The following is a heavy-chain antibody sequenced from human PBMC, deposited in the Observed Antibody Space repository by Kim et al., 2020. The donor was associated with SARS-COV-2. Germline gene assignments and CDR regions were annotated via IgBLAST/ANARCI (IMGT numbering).Heavy chain of an antibody. J-gene: IGHJ4*02. CDR3: ARIKYGSGANFDY. V-gene: IGHV3-21*01. CDR2: ISSSSSYI. Sequence: GGSLRLSCAASGFTFSSYSMNWVRQAPGKGLEWVSSISSSSSYIYYADSVKGRFTISRDNAKNSLYLQMNSLRAEDTAVYYCARIKYGSGANFDYWGQGTLVTVSS. CDR1: GFTFSSYS. D-gene: IGHD3-10*01.